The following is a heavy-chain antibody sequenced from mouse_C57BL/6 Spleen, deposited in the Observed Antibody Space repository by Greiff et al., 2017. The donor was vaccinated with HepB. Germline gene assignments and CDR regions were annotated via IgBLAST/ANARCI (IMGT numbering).Heavy chain of an antibody. CDR1: GYAFSSYW. CDR3: ARTYLSYAMDY. Sequence: QVQLKQSGAELVKPGASVKISCKASGYAFSSYWMNWVKQRPGKGLEWIGQIYPGDGDTNYNGKFKGKATLTADKSSSTAYMQLSSLTSEDSAVYFCARTYLSYAMDYWGQGTSVTVSS. D-gene: IGHD5-1*01. CDR2: IYPGDGDT. J-gene: IGHJ4*01. V-gene: IGHV1-80*01.